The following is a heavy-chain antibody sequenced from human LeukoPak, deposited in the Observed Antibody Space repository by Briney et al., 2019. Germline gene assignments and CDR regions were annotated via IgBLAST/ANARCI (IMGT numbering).Heavy chain of an antibody. Sequence: PSETLSLTCTVSGGSISSFYWSWIRQPPGKGLELIGYLYYSGSTNYNPSLKSRVTISVDTSKNQFSLKLSSVTAADTAVYFCARGLTDYWSGEGSRYFDYWGQGTLVTVPS. CDR2: LYYSGST. CDR1: GGSISSFY. V-gene: IGHV4-59*01. J-gene: IGHJ4*02. CDR3: ARGLTDYWSGEGSRYFDY. D-gene: IGHD3-3*01.